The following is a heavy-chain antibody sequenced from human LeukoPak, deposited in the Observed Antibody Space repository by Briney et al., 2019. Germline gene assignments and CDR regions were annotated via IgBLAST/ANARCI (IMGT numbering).Heavy chain of an antibody. CDR2: ISSSSSHI. CDR1: GFTFSSYS. V-gene: IGHV3-21*01. D-gene: IGHD1-26*01. Sequence: GGSLRLSCAASGFTFSSYSMNWVRQAPGKGLEWVSSISSSSSHIYYADSVKGPFTISRDNAKNSLYLQMNSLRAEDTAVYYCARDDGSYSRSPGFDNWGQGALVTVSS. CDR3: ARDDGSYSRSPGFDN. J-gene: IGHJ4*02.